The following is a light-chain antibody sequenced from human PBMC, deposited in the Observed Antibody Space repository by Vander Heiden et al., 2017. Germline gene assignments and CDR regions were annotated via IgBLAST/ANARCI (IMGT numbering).Light chain of an antibody. Sequence: QSALTQPASVSGSPGQSITISCTGTSSDVGSYNLVSWYQQHPGKAPKRMIYEVSKRPSGVSNRFSGSKSGNTASLTISGLQAEDEADYYCCSYAGSSTLVVFGGGTKLTVL. J-gene: IGLJ2*01. CDR3: CSYAGSSTLVV. CDR2: EVS. V-gene: IGLV2-23*02. CDR1: SSDVGSYNL.